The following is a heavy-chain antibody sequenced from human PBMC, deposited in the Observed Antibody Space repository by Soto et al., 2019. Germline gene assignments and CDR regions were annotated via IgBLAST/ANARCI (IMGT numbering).Heavy chain of an antibody. J-gene: IGHJ4*02. V-gene: IGHV3-30*18. CDR2: IAYDGNNK. D-gene: IGHD4-17*01. Sequence: GGSLRLSCAASGFTFSTYAIHWVRQAPGKGLEWVALIAYDGNNKYYADSVKGRFTISRDNSKDTVYLQMHSLRPEDTSVYYCAKGTPVNGDYALDYWGQGTLVTV. CDR3: AKGTPVNGDYALDY. CDR1: GFTFSTYA.